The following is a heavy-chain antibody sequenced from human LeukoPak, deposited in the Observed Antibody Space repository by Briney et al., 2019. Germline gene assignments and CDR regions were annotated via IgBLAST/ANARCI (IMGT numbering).Heavy chain of an antibody. CDR3: ARHTDFWSGYFYGMDV. Sequence: GESLKISCKTSGYSFTTYWIGWVRQMPGKGLEWMGRIDPSDSYTNYSPSFQGHVTISADKSISTAYLQWSSLKASDTAMYYCARHTDFWSGYFYGMDVWGQGTTVTVSS. J-gene: IGHJ6*02. CDR2: IDPSDSYT. V-gene: IGHV5-10-1*01. D-gene: IGHD3-3*01. CDR1: GYSFTTYW.